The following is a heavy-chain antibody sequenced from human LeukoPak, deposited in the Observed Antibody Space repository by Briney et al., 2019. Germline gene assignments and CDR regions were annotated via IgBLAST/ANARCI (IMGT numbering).Heavy chain of an antibody. D-gene: IGHD4-11*01. V-gene: IGHV3-23*01. Sequence: GGSLRLSCAGSGFTFSNYSINWVRQAPGKGLEWVSAISGSGGSTYYADSVKGRFTISRDNSKNTLYLQMNSLRAEDTAVYYCAKDLDYRYYFDYWGQGTLVTVSS. J-gene: IGHJ4*02. CDR1: GFTFSNYS. CDR3: AKDLDYRYYFDY. CDR2: ISGSGGST.